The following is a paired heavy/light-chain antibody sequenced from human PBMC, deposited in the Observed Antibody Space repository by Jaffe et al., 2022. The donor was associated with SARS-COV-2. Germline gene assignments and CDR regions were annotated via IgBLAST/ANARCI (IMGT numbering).Light chain of an antibody. Sequence: DIQMTQSPSTLSASVGDRVTITCRASQSISSWLAWYQQKPGKAPKLLIYKASSLESGVPSRFSGSGSGTEFTLTISSLQPDDFATYYCQQYNSYSSYTFGQGTKLEIK. V-gene: IGKV1-5*03. CDR3: QQYNSYSSYT. J-gene: IGKJ2*01. CDR2: KAS. CDR1: QSISSW.
Heavy chain of an antibody. D-gene: IGHD6-19*01. CDR1: GFTFSSYA. CDR3: ARAGWGLSSSGWEGPLYYYYGMDV. CDR2: ISYDGSNK. J-gene: IGHJ6*02. Sequence: QVQLVESGGGVVQPGRSLRLSCAASGFTFSSYAMHWVRQAPGKGLEWVAVISYDGSNKYYADSVKGRFTISRDNSKNTLYLQMNSLRAEDTAVYYCARAGWGLSSSGWEGPLYYYYGMDVWGQGTTVTVSS. V-gene: IGHV3-30-3*01.